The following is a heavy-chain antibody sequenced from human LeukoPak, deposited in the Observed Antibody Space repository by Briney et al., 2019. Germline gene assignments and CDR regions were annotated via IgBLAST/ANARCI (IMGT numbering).Heavy chain of an antibody. CDR2: ISSSGSTI. CDR1: GFTFSSYE. V-gene: IGHV3-48*03. Sequence: GGSLRLSCAASGFTFSSYEMNWVRQAPGKGLEWVSYISSSGSTIYYADSVKGRFTISRDNAKNSLYLQMNSLRAEDTALYYCAKDITMVRGYYMDVWGKGTTVTISS. CDR3: AKDITMVRGYYMDV. J-gene: IGHJ6*03. D-gene: IGHD3-10*01.